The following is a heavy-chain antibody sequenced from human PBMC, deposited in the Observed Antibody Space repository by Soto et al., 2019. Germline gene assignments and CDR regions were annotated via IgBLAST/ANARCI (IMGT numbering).Heavy chain of an antibody. Sequence: EVQLVESGGGLVQPGGSLRLSCAASGFTFSSFEMNWVRQAPGKGLEWVSYISSSGSTIYYEDSVKGRFTISGDNAKNSLYLQMNSLRAEDTAVYYCARTLCSGGSCHQPYFDYWGQGTLVTVSS. CDR2: ISSSGSTI. V-gene: IGHV3-48*03. J-gene: IGHJ4*02. CDR1: GFTFSSFE. D-gene: IGHD2-15*01. CDR3: ARTLCSGGSCHQPYFDY.